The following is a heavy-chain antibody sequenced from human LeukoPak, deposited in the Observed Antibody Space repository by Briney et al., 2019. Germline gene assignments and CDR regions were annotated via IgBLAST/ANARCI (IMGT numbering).Heavy chain of an antibody. V-gene: IGHV1-2*02. Sequence: GASVKVSRKASGYTFTGYYMHWVRQAPGQGLEWMGWINPNSGGTNYAQKFQGRVTMTRDTSISTAYMELSRLRSDDTAVYYCARGGCSGGSCSRWFDPWGQGTLVTVSS. CDR1: GYTFTGYY. CDR2: INPNSGGT. CDR3: ARGGCSGGSCSRWFDP. D-gene: IGHD2-15*01. J-gene: IGHJ5*02.